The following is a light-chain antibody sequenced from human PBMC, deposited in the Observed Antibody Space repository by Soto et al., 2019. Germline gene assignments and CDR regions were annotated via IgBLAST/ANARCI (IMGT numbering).Light chain of an antibody. V-gene: IGKV3-20*01. J-gene: IGKJ2*03. Sequence: EIVLTQSPGTLSLSPGERATLSCRASQSVSRSILAWYQQKPGQAPRLLIYGASTRATGIADRFGGSGSGTDFTFSISTLQPEDLPLYYYQHYCNPPPYSFGQGTKLEIK. CDR1: QSVSRSI. CDR2: GAS. CDR3: QHYCNPPPYS.